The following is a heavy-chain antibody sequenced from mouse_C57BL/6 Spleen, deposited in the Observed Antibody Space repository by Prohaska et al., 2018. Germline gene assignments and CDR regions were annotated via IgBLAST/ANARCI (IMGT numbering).Heavy chain of an antibody. D-gene: IGHD2-2*01. Sequence: LKQSGPGLVQPSQSLSITCPVSGFSLTSYGVHWVRQSPGKGLEWLGVIWSGGSTDYNAAFISRLSISKDNAKSQVFFKMNSLQADDTAIYYCARSVTTGYAMDYWGQGTSVTVSS. CDR2: IWSGGST. V-gene: IGHV2-2*01. CDR1: GFSLTSYG. J-gene: IGHJ4*01. CDR3: ARSVTTGYAMDY.